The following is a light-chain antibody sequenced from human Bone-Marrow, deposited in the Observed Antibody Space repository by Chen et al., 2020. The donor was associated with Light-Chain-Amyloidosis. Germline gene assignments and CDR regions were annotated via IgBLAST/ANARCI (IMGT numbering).Light chain of an antibody. CDR2: DAS. Sequence: EIVLTQSPATLSLSPGERATLSCRASQSVSSYLAWYQQKPGQAPRLLIYDASNRATGIPARFSGSGSGTDFTLTISSLEPEDFAVYYCHQRSNWPPECTFGQGTKLEIK. CDR3: HQRSNWPPECT. V-gene: IGKV3-11*01. J-gene: IGKJ2*02. CDR1: QSVSSY.